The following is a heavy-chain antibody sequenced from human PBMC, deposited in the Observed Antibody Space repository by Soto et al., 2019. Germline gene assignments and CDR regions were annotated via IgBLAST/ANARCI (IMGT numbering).Heavy chain of an antibody. CDR1: GGSFSGYY. Sequence: SSETLSLTCAVYGGSFSGYYWSWIRQPPGKGLEWIGEINHSGSTNYNPSLKSRVTISVDTSKNQFSLKLSSVTAADTAVYYCASIPLGYCSSTSCGSHYYSGMDVWGQGNTVTVS. CDR2: INHSGST. CDR3: ASIPLGYCSSTSCGSHYYSGMDV. V-gene: IGHV4-34*01. J-gene: IGHJ6*02. D-gene: IGHD2-2*01.